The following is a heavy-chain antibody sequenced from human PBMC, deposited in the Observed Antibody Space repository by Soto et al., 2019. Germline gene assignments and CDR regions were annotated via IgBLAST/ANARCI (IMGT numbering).Heavy chain of an antibody. J-gene: IGHJ2*01. D-gene: IGHD3-22*01. Sequence: QVELVQSGAEVKKPGSSVKVSCQASEDTFRNYAISWVRQAPGQGLEWMGGIIPIFGTANYAQKFQGRVTITAETSANTVYVELSSLRSEDTAVYYCASTKYDSSAYYDWCLGLWGRGTLVTVSS. V-gene: IGHV1-69*06. CDR1: EDTFRNYA. CDR2: IIPIFGTA. CDR3: ASTKYDSSAYYDWCLGL.